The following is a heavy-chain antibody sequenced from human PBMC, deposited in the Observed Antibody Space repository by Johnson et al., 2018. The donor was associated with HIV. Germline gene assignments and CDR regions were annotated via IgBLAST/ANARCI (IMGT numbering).Heavy chain of an antibody. CDR1: GFTVSSNY. V-gene: IGHV3-66*04. D-gene: IGHD1-1*01. J-gene: IGHJ3*02. CDR2: IYSGGST. Sequence: EVQLMESGGGLVQPGGSLRLSCEASGFTVSSNYMNWVRQAPGKGLEWVSVIYSGGSTYYADSVKGRFTISRDNSKNSLFLQMNSLRAEDTAVYYCARPSNWNDPLDAFDIWGQGTTVTVSS. CDR3: ARPSNWNDPLDAFDI.